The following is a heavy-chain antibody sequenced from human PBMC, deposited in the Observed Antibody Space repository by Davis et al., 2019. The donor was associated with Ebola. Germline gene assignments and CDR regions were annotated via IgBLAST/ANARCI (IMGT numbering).Heavy chain of an antibody. J-gene: IGHJ3*02. CDR2: VGIDGSNK. D-gene: IGHD4/OR15-4a*01. V-gene: IGHV3-30*03. CDR1: GITFSSYG. CDR3: VRGIYGDPPAFDM. Sequence: GESLKISCVVSGITFSSYGMHWVRQAPGKGLEWVAHVGIDGSNKYYADSVKGRFTISRDNSKKMLFVQMDYLRVEDTAVYYCVRGIYGDPPAFDMWGQGTMVTVSS.